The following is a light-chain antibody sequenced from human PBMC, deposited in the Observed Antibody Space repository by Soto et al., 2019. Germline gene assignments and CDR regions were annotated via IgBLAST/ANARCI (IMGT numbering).Light chain of an antibody. V-gene: IGLV2-14*01. CDR2: EVT. CDR3: SSYTNINTRACV. CDR1: SGDIGSYNR. Sequence: QSALTQPASVSGSAGQSITISCTGTSGDIGSYNRVSWYQQHPGKAPKLIIYEVTDRPSGVSNRFSGSKSGNTASLTISGPQAEDEAEYYCSSYTNINTRACVFGTGTKVTVL. J-gene: IGLJ1*01.